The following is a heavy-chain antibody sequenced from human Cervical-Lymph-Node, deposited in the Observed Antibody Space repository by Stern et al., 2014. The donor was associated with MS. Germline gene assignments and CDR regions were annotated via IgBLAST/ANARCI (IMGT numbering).Heavy chain of an antibody. CDR2: ISGYNGDT. Sequence: QMQLVQSGAEVKRPGASVKVSCETSGYTFTHYGLSWVRQAPGQGLEWMGWISGYNGDTDYSQNFQDRLPLAPGTSPGTAYKELRGLRSGGTAVDFRAGGWDSIPPGQPQADFWGQGTLIIVPS. J-gene: IGHJ4*02. CDR1: GYTFTHYG. V-gene: IGHV1-18*01. D-gene: IGHD1-26*01. CDR3: AGGWDSIPPGQPQADF.